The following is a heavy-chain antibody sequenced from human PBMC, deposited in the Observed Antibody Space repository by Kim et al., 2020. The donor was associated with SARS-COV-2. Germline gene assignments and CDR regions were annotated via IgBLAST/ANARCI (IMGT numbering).Heavy chain of an antibody. J-gene: IGHJ4*02. V-gene: IGHV4-34*01. CDR2: INDSGST. Sequence: SETLSLTCAVYGGSFSGFQWSWIRQTPGKGLEWIGEINDSGSTNYNPSLKSRASISVDTSKMQFSLKLSSVTAADTAIYYCARGAPGHWGQGTLVTVSS. CDR3: ARGAPGH. CDR1: GGSFSGFQ. D-gene: IGHD3-10*01.